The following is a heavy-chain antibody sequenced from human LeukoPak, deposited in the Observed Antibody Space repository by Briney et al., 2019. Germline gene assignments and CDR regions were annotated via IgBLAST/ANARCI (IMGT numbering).Heavy chain of an antibody. CDR3: TKESATGSRYSFDY. D-gene: IGHD2-15*01. V-gene: IGHV3-30*18. J-gene: IGHJ4*02. CDR2: VSSDGGTT. Sequence: GGSLRLSCAAAGFTFSSHGIHWVRQAPGKGLEWVAVVSSDGGTTYYADSVKGRFTISRDNSKNTLYLQMNSLRGEDTAIYYCTKESATGSRYSFDYWGQGTLVTVSS. CDR1: GFTFSSHG.